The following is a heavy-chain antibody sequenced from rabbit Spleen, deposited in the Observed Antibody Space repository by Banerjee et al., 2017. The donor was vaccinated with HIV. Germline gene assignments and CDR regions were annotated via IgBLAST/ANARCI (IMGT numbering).Heavy chain of an antibody. D-gene: IGHD8-1*01. CDR2: AYAGSSGST. V-gene: IGHV1S40*01. CDR1: GFSFNSGYD. Sequence: QSLEESGGGLVKPGASLTLTCKASGFSFNSGYDMCCVRPAPGKGLEWVACAYAGSSGSTYSATWAKGRFTISKTSSTTVTLQMTSLTAADTATYFCARDAGTSFSTYGMDLWGPGTLVTVS. CDR3: ARDAGTSFSTYGMDL. J-gene: IGHJ6*01.